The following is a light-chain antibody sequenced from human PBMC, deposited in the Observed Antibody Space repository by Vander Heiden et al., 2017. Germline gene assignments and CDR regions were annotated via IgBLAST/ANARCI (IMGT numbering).Light chain of an antibody. V-gene: IGKV3-11*01. CDR3: QQRCNWPPRT. J-gene: IGKJ1*01. Sequence: IVLTQSPATLSLSPGERATLSCRASQSVSSYLAWYKQKPGQAPRLLIYDASNRDTGIPARFSGSGYGTDFTPTISSREPEDFAVYYCQQRCNWPPRTFGQGTKVEIK. CDR1: QSVSSY. CDR2: DAS.